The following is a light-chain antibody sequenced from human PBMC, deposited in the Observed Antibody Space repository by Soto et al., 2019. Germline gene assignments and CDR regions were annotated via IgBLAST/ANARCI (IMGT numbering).Light chain of an antibody. J-gene: IGKJ2*01. Sequence: DIQMTQSPSTLSASVGDRVTITCRASQSISTWLAWYQQKPGKAPKLLIYKASSLESGVPSRFIGSGSGTEFTLTISSLQPDDFATYYCQQYNDYSPYTFGQGTKLEIK. CDR2: KAS. CDR3: QQYNDYSPYT. CDR1: QSISTW. V-gene: IGKV1-5*03.